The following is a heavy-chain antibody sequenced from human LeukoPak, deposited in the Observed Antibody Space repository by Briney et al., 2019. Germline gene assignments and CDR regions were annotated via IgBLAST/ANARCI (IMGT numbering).Heavy chain of an antibody. J-gene: IGHJ5*02. CDR2: INSRSNDI. D-gene: IGHD6-13*01. CDR3: AREGRAYGYSSSWYPTPSWFDP. Sequence: TTGGSLRLSCVASGFSFSDYSMNWVRQAPGKGLEWVSSINSRSNDIYYADSVKGRFTISRDNAKNSLYLQMNSLRAEDTAVYYCAREGRAYGYSSSWYPTPSWFDPWGQGTLVTVSS. CDR1: GFSFSDYS. V-gene: IGHV3-21*06.